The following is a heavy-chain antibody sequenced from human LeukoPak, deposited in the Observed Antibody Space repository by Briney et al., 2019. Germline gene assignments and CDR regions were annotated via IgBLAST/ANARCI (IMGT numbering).Heavy chain of an antibody. V-gene: IGHV3-23*01. CDR1: GFTFSSYA. CDR3: ANGPRDSSGYLDY. D-gene: IGHD3-22*01. Sequence: GGSLRLSCAASGFTFSSYAMSWVRQAPGKGLEWVSAISGSGGSTYYADSVKGRFTISRDNSKNTLYLQMNSLRAEDTAVYYCANGPRDSSGYLDYWGQGTLVTVSS. CDR2: ISGSGGST. J-gene: IGHJ4*02.